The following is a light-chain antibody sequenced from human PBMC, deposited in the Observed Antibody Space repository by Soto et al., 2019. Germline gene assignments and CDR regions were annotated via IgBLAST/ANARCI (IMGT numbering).Light chain of an antibody. J-gene: IGKJ1*01. Sequence: DIVMTQSPATLSVSPGERATLSCRASQSVSSNFAWYQQKPGQAPRLLIYGASTRATGIPARFSGSGSGTEFTLTISSLQSEDFAVYYCQQYNNWPWTFGQGTKVDIK. CDR1: QSVSSN. CDR3: QQYNNWPWT. CDR2: GAS. V-gene: IGKV3-15*01.